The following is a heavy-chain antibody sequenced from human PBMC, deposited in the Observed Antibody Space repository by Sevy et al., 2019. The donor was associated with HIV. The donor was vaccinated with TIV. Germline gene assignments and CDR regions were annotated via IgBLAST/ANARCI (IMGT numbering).Heavy chain of an antibody. V-gene: IGHV4-39*01. J-gene: IGHJ5*02. CDR3: ARHAHITMIVT. CDR1: GGSISSSSYY. CDR2: TFYSGST. Sequence: SETLSLTCTVSGGSISSSSYYWGWIRQPPGKGLEWIGSTFYSGSTYYNPSLKSRVTISVDTSKNQYSLKLNSVTAADTAVYYCARHAHITMIVTWGQGTLVTVSS. D-gene: IGHD3-22*01.